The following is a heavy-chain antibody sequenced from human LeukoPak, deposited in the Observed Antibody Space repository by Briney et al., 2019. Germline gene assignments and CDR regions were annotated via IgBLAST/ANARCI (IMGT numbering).Heavy chain of an antibody. CDR1: GFTFEDYA. J-gene: IGHJ4*02. CDR3: AKDIRPGVRGVLLYYFDY. CDR2: ISWNSGSI. Sequence: GGSLRLSCAASGFTFEDYAMHWVRQAPGKGLEWVSGISWNSGSIGYADSVKGRFTISRDNAKNSLYLQMNSLRAEDTALYYCAKDIRPGVRGVLLYYFDYWGQGTLVTVSS. D-gene: IGHD3-10*01. V-gene: IGHV3-9*01.